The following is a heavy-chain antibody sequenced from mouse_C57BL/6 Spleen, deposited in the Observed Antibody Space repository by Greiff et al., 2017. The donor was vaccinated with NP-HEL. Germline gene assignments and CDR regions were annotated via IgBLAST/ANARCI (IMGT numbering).Heavy chain of an antibody. D-gene: IGHD2-12*01. CDR3: ARISRGLRWGYYAMDY. CDR2: INPNNGGT. Sequence: DVQLQESGPELVKPGASVKIPCKASGYTFTDYNMDWVKQSHGKSLEWIGDINPNNGGTIYNQKFKGKATLTVDKSSSTAYMELRSLTSEDTAVYYCARISRGLRWGYYAMDYWGQGTSVTVSS. J-gene: IGHJ4*01. V-gene: IGHV1-18*01. CDR1: GYTFTDYN.